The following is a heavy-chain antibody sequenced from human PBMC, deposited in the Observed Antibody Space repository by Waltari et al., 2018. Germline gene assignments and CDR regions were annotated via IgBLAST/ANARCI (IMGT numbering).Heavy chain of an antibody. V-gene: IGHV3-7*01. J-gene: IGHJ4*02. CDR3: AREGMIVVVDY. Sequence: EVQLVESGGGLVQPGGSLRLSCAASGFTFRSYWMSWVRQAPGKGLEWVANINQDGSEKYYVDSVKGRFTISRDNAKNSLYLQMNSLRAEETAVYYCAREGMIVVVDYWGQGTLVTVSS. CDR1: GFTFRSYW. D-gene: IGHD3-22*01. CDR2: INQDGSEK.